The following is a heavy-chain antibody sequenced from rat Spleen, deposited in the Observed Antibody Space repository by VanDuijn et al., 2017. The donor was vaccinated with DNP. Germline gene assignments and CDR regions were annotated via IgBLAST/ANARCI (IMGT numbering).Heavy chain of an antibody. CDR3: TRGRYAVDY. J-gene: IGHJ2*01. CDR1: GFSLTSYN. D-gene: IGHD1-5*01. Sequence: QVQLKESGPGLVQPSQTLSLTCTVAGFSLTSYNVHWVRQPPGKGLVWMGIMWTGGSSDYNLALKSRLTISRDTSKSQVFLKVNSLQTEDTAIYFCTRGRYAVDYWGQGIMVRVSS. CDR2: MWTGGSS. V-gene: IGHV2-30*01.